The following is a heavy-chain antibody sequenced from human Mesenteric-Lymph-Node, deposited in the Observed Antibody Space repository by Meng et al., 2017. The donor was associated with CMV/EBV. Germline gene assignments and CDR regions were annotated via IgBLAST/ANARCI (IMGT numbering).Heavy chain of an antibody. CDR1: GFTFSSYS. D-gene: IGHD2-2*01. Sequence: GESLKISCAASGFTFSSYSMNWVRQAPGKGLEWVSSISSSSSYIYYADSVKGRFTISRDNAKNSLYLQMNSLRAEDTAVYYCARDGVVVVPAAQNYYYYGMDAWGQGTTVTVSS. J-gene: IGHJ6*02. CDR2: ISSSSSYI. CDR3: ARDGVVVVPAAQNYYYYGMDA. V-gene: IGHV3-21*01.